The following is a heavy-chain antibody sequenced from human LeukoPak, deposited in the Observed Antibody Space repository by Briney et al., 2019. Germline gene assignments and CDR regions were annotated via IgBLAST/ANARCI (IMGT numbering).Heavy chain of an antibody. CDR1: GGSINRNY. V-gene: IGHV4-4*07. J-gene: IGHJ6*02. Sequence: SETLSLTCTVSGGSINRNYWSWIRQPAGKGLEWMGRVYSRGSITYNPSLESRVTMSVDTSKNEFYLKLTSVTAADTAVYYCARADYGMDVWGQGTTVTVSS. CDR2: VYSRGSI. CDR3: ARADYGMDV.